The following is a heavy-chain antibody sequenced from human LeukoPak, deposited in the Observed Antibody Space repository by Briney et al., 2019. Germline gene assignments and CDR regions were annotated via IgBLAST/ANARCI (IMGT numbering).Heavy chain of an antibody. CDR3: ATKQWLAPPPDS. CDR1: GFTFSKYW. V-gene: IGHV3-74*01. CDR2: INTDGTVT. D-gene: IGHD6-19*01. J-gene: IGHJ4*02. Sequence: PGGSLTLSCAASGFTFSKYWMLWVRQATGKGLESVSRINTDGTVTTYADSVKGRFTVSRDNADNTMFLQMNSVRDEDTAVYYCATKQWLAPPPDSWGQGTPVTVSS.